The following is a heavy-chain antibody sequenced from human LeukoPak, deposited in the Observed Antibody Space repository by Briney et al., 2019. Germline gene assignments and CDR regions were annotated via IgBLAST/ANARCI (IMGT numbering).Heavy chain of an antibody. CDR1: GASISSGSNY. D-gene: IGHD2-15*01. V-gene: IGHV4-39*07. CDR3: ARDLDIVGHLGDWFDP. Sequence: SETLSLTCSVSGASISSGSNYWGWIRQPPGKTLEWIGSIYSSGSTYYNPSLKSRVIIIIDTPKNHFSLTLSSVTAADTAVYYCARDLDIVGHLGDWFDPWGQGTLVTVSS. CDR2: IYSSGST. J-gene: IGHJ5*02.